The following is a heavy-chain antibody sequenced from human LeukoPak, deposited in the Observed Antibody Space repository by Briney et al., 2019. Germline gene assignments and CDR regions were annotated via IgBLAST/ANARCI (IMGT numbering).Heavy chain of an antibody. CDR1: GFTFSSYW. J-gene: IGHJ6*03. CDR2: INSDGSST. Sequence: TGGSLRLSCAASGFTFSSYWMHWVRQAPGKGLVWVSRINSDGSSTSYADSVKGQFTISRDNAKNTLYLQMNSLRAEDTAVYYCALQTNYYDSSGYLYYYYMDVWGKGTTVTVSS. V-gene: IGHV3-74*01. D-gene: IGHD3-22*01. CDR3: ALQTNYYDSSGYLYYYYMDV.